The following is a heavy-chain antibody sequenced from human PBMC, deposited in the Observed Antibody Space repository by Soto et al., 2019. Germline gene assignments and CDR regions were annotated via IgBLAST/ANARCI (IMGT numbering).Heavy chain of an antibody. CDR3: ARVGGYCSASSCHFHYYYGLDV. CDR1: GYTFNNYG. V-gene: IGHV1-18*01. J-gene: IGHJ6*02. D-gene: IGHD2-15*01. CDR2: ISAKNGNT. Sequence: GASVKVSCKASGYTFNNYGISWVRQAPGQGLEWVGWISAKNGNTKNAQKVQGRVTMTTDTSTSTACMELRSLRSDDTAVYYCARVGGYCSASSCHFHYYYGLDVWGQGTTVTVSS.